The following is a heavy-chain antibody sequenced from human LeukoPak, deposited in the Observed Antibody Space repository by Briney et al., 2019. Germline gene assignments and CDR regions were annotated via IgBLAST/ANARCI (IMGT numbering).Heavy chain of an antibody. J-gene: IGHJ4*02. CDR2: ISSTSSSI. D-gene: IGHD3-22*01. CDR3: ARGLTLHPGQYYYDSSGYSPFDY. V-gene: IGHV3-48*04. CDR1: RFTFSSNT. Sequence: PGGSLRLSCAASRFTFSSNTMNWVRQAPGRGLEWVSSISSTSSSIYYADSVKGRFTISRDNAKNSLCLQMNSLRAEDTAVYYCARGLTLHPGQYYYDSSGYSPFDYWGQGTLVTVSS.